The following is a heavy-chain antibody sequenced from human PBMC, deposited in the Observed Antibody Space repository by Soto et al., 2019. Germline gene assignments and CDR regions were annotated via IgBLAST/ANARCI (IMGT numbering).Heavy chain of an antibody. CDR2: ISDDGSKK. CDR1: GLTFIRHA. D-gene: IGHD6-19*01. CDR3: AGERETSSWFLSGFEY. V-gene: IGHV3-30-3*01. J-gene: IGHJ4*02. Sequence: QVQLVESGGGVVQPGRSLRLSCAASGLTFIRHAMHWVRQVPGKGLAWVAAISDDGSKKHYVDSVKGRFSISRDKSRNTVFLQMNSLRAEDTAVYFCAGERETSSWFLSGFEYWGQGTPVTVSS.